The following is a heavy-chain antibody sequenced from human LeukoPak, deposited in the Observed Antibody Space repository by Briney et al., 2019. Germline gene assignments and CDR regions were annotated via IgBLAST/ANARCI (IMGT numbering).Heavy chain of an antibody. D-gene: IGHD3-10*01. Sequence: PSETLSLTCTVSGGSISSYYWSWIRQPPGKGLEWIGYIYYSGSTYYNPSLKSRVTISVDTSKNQFSLKLSSVTAADTAVYYCARKVGGSGELWYWGQGTLVTVSS. CDR1: GGSISSYY. J-gene: IGHJ4*02. CDR2: IYYSGST. V-gene: IGHV4-59*06. CDR3: ARKVGGSGELWY.